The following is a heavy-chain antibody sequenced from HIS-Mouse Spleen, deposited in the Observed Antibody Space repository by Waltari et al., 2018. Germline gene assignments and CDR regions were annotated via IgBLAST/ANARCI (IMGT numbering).Heavy chain of an antibody. CDR2: YNPGDPDT. CDR3: ARHLCSSGYYPGWFDP. Sequence: EVQLVQSGAEVKKPGESLKISCKGSGYSFTSYWIGWVRQMPGKGLEGMGIYNPGDPDTRYSQSFQGKVTISADKSSSTAYLQWSSLKASDTAMYYCARHLCSSGYYPGWFDPWGQGTLVTVSS. CDR1: GYSFTSYW. D-gene: IGHD3-22*01. J-gene: IGHJ5*02. V-gene: IGHV5-51*01.